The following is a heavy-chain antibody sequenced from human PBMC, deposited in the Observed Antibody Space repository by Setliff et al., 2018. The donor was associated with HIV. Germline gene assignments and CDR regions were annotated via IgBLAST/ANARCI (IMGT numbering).Heavy chain of an antibody. CDR2: ISAYNGNK. CDR3: ARGYYNFWSGYYDSRFPNPIDAFDI. J-gene: IGHJ3*02. CDR1: GYTFSSYG. V-gene: IGHV1-18*01. Sequence: ASVKVSCKSSGYTFSSYGISWVRQAPGQGVEWMGWISAYNGNKNYAQKLQGRVTMTTDTSTSTAYMELRSLRSDDTAVYYCARGYYNFWSGYYDSRFPNPIDAFDIWGQGTMVTVSS. D-gene: IGHD3-3*01.